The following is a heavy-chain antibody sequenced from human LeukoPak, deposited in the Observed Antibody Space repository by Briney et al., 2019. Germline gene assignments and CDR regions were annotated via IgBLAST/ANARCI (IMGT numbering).Heavy chain of an antibody. Sequence: EASVKVSCKASGYTFTDYYMHWVRQAPGQGLEWMGWINPKSGGTIYAQKFQGRVTMTRDTSISTAYMELNRLRSDDTAVYYCASSTTVWVDYWGQGTLVTVSS. CDR3: ASSTTVWVDY. CDR1: GYTFTDYY. D-gene: IGHD4-17*01. V-gene: IGHV1-2*02. CDR2: INPKSGGT. J-gene: IGHJ4*02.